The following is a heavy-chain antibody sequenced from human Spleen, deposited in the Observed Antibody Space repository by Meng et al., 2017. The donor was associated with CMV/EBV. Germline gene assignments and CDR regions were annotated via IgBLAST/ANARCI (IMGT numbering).Heavy chain of an antibody. J-gene: IGHJ4*02. CDR1: GFTVSSNY. V-gene: IGHV3-73*01. D-gene: IGHD1-26*01. CDR2: IRSKANSYAT. CDR3: TSTKWERFDY. Sequence: GGSLRLSCAASGFTVSSNYMNWVRQASGKGLEWVGRIRSKANSYATAYAASVKGRFTISRDDSKNTAYLQMNSLKTEDTAVYYCTSTKWERFDYWGQGTLVTVSS.